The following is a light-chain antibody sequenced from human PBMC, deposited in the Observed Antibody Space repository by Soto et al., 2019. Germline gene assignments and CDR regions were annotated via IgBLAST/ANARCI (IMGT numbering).Light chain of an antibody. Sequence: QSVLTQPPSASGSPGQSVTISCTGTSSDVGGYNYVSWYQQHPGKAPKLMIYEVSKRPSGVPDRFSGSKSGNTASLTVSGPQAEDEADYYCSSYAGSNNPVVFGGGTKLTVL. V-gene: IGLV2-8*01. J-gene: IGLJ2*01. CDR3: SSYAGSNNPVV. CDR2: EVS. CDR1: SSDVGGYNY.